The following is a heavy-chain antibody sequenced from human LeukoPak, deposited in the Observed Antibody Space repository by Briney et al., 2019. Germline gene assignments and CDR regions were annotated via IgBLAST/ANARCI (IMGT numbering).Heavy chain of an antibody. CDR3: ATGEYYFDS. CDR2: ISDSGHDT. Sequence: GGSLRLSCAASGFTFPNYDMSWVRQAPGKGLEWVSTISDSGHDTSYADSVKGRFTISRDNSKNTLYLQMSSLRAEDTALYYCATGEYYFDSWGQGTLVTVSS. CDR1: GFTFPNYD. D-gene: IGHD3-16*01. J-gene: IGHJ4*02. V-gene: IGHV3-23*01.